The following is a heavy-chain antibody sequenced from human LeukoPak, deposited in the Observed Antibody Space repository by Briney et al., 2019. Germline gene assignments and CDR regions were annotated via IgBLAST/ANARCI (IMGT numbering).Heavy chain of an antibody. CDR1: GGSISSYY. D-gene: IGHD4-17*01. CDR3: ARTTTTFDD. J-gene: IGHJ4*02. CDR2: IYYSGTT. V-gene: IGHV4-59*01. Sequence: PSETLSLTCTVSGGSISSYYWSWIRQPPGKGLEWIGYIYYSGTTNYSPSLNSRVTISLDTSKNQFSLKLTSVTAADTAVYYCARTTTTFDDWGQGTLVTVSS.